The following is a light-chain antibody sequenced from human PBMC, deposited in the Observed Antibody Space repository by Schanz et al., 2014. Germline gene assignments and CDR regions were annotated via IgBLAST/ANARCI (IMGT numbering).Light chain of an antibody. CDR1: SSNIGSNY. Sequence: QSVLTQPPSASGPPGQRVTISCSGSSSNIGSNYVYWYQQLPGTAPKLLIYRNNQRPSGVPDRFSGSKSGTSASLAISGLQAEDEADYYCQSYDSSLSGVIFGGGTKLTVL. CDR3: QSYDSSLSGVI. J-gene: IGLJ2*01. CDR2: RNN. V-gene: IGLV1-47*01.